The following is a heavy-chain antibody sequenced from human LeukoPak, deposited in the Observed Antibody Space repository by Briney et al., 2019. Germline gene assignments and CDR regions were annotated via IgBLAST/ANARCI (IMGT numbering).Heavy chain of an antibody. CDR3: ANQRGITPFDL. Sequence: SATLSLTCTVSGASIRSTSYYWGWIRQPPGKGMGWIGRIFCSGSIYYNPSLKSSVTISVDHSTNQFSLKVTSVTAAGTAVYYCANQRGITPFDLWGQGTMVSVSS. CDR2: IFCSGSI. CDR1: GASIRSTSYY. J-gene: IGHJ3*01. D-gene: IGHD1-20*01. V-gene: IGHV4-39*01.